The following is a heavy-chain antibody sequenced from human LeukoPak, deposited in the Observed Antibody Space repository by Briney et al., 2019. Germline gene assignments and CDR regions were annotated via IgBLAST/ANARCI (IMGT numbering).Heavy chain of an antibody. CDR2: ISSGSGYI. CDR3: ARGYGDYGKYYFDS. CDR1: GFTFSTYP. D-gene: IGHD4-17*01. V-gene: IGHV3-21*01. Sequence: PGGSLRLSCAASGFTFSTYPLNWVRQAPGKGLEWVSSISSGSGYIYYADSVKGRFITSRDNAKNSLYLQMNSLRAEDTAVYYCARGYGDYGKYYFDSWGQGTLVTVSS. J-gene: IGHJ4*02.